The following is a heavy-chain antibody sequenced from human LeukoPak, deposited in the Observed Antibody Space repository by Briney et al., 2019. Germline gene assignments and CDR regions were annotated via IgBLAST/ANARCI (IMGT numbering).Heavy chain of an antibody. CDR2: ISAYNGNT. CDR3: AQRWLQFSRGAYGAFDI. J-gene: IGHJ3*02. Sequence: ASVKVSCKASGYTFTSYGISWVRQAPGQGLEWMGWISAYNGNTNYAQKLQGRVTMTTDTSTSTAYMELRSLRSEDTAVYYCAQRWLQFSRGAYGAFDIWGQGTMVTVSS. V-gene: IGHV1-18*01. D-gene: IGHD5-24*01. CDR1: GYTFTSYG.